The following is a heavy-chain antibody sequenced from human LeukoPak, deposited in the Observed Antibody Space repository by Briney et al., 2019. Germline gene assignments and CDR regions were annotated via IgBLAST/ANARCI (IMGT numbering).Heavy chain of an antibody. V-gene: IGHV4-59*01. J-gene: IGHJ5*02. CDR2: IYYSGST. CDR3: ARLHSSRAEEFDP. CDR1: GGSISSYY. Sequence: ASETLSLTCTVSGGSISSYYWSWIRQPPGKGLEWIGYIYYSGSTNYNPSLGSRVTISVDRSNNQFSLRLTSVTAADTAVYYCARLHSSRAEEFDPWGQGTLVTVSS.